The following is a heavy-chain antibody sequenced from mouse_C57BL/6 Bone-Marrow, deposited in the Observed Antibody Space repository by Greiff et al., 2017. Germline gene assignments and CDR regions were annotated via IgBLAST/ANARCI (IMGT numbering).Heavy chain of an antibody. CDR2: ISNGGGST. Sequence: DVHLVESGGGLVQPGGSLKLSCAASGFTFSDYYMYWVRQTPEKRLEWVAYISNGGGSTYYPDTVKGRFTISRDNAKNTLYLQMSRLKSEDTAMYYCARHKNYYGSSYVVYYAMDYWGQGTSVTVSS. D-gene: IGHD1-1*01. V-gene: IGHV5-12*01. J-gene: IGHJ4*01. CDR3: ARHKNYYGSSYVVYYAMDY. CDR1: GFTFSDYY.